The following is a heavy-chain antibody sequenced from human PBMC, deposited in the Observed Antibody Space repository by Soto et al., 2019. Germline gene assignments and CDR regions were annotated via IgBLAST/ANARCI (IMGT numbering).Heavy chain of an antibody. D-gene: IGHD6-19*01. Sequence: GGSLRLSCAASGFTFSSYAISWVRQAPGKGLEWVSAISGSGGSTYYADSVKGRFTISRGNSKNTLYLQMNSLRAEDTAVYYCARIEGVPSSRPMAVDSFDPWGQGTLVTVSS. V-gene: IGHV3-23*01. J-gene: IGHJ5*02. CDR1: GFTFSSYA. CDR3: ARIEGVPSSRPMAVDSFDP. CDR2: ISGSGGST.